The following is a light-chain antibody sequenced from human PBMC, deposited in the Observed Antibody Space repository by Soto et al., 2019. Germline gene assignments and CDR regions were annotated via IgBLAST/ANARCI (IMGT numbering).Light chain of an antibody. CDR3: QQTDSTPQT. CDR2: AAS. V-gene: IGKV1-39*01. CDR1: QSIRNY. J-gene: IGKJ1*01. Sequence: DIQMTQSPSSLSASVGDRVTISCRARQSIRNYVSWYQQKPGTAPKLLIRAASTLQSGVASRFSGSGSGTDFTLTISSLQIEDFATYFCQQTDSTPQTFGQGTNVEI.